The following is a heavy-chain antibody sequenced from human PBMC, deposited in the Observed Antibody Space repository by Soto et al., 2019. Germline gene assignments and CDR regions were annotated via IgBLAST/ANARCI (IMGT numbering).Heavy chain of an antibody. V-gene: IGHV3-23*01. Sequence: PGGSLRLSCAASGFTFSSYAMSWVRQAPGKGLERVSAISGSGGSTYYADSVKGRFTISRDNSKNTLYLQMNSLRAEDTAVYYCAKGRYYYDSSGYSTYFDYWGQGTLVTVSS. CDR1: GFTFSSYA. D-gene: IGHD3-22*01. J-gene: IGHJ4*02. CDR3: AKGRYYYDSSGYSTYFDY. CDR2: ISGSGGST.